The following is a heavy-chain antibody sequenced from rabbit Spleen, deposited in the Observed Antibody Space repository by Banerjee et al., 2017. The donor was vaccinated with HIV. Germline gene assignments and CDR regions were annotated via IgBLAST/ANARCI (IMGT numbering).Heavy chain of an antibody. V-gene: IGHV1S40*01. J-gene: IGHJ4*01. CDR1: GFSFSDRDV. Sequence: QSLEESGGDLVKPGASLTLTCTASGFSFSDRDVMCWVRQAPGKGLQWIACINTYTGKPVYATWAKGRFTISRTSSTTVTLQMTSLTAADTANYFCARDLVGVIGWNFYLWGPGTLVTVS. D-gene: IGHD1-1*01. CDR3: ARDLVGVIGWNFYL. CDR2: INTYTGKP.